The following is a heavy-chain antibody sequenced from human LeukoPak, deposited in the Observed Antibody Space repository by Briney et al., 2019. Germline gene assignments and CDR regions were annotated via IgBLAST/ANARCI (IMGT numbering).Heavy chain of an antibody. Sequence: SETQSLTCAVYGGSFSGYYWSWIRKPPGKGLEWIGEINHSGSTDYNPSLESRVTISVDTSKNQFSLKLSSVTAADTAVYYCARFMTTGNYYYYSYMDVWGKGTTVTVSS. CDR3: ARFMTTGNYYYYSYMDV. CDR2: INHSGST. J-gene: IGHJ6*03. CDR1: GGSFSGYY. D-gene: IGHD4-11*01. V-gene: IGHV4-34*01.